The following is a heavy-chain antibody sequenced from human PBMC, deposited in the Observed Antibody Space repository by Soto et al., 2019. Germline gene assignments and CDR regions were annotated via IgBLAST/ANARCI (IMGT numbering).Heavy chain of an antibody. Sequence: SVKVSCKASGGTFSSYAISWVRQAPGQGLEWMGGIIPIFGTANYAQKFQGRVTITADESTSTAYMELSSLRSEDTAVYYCARDAPVYDFWSGYYTEPNFDYWGQGTLVTVSS. CDR3: ARDAPVYDFWSGYYTEPNFDY. J-gene: IGHJ4*02. V-gene: IGHV1-69*13. CDR2: IIPIFGTA. CDR1: GGTFSSYA. D-gene: IGHD3-3*01.